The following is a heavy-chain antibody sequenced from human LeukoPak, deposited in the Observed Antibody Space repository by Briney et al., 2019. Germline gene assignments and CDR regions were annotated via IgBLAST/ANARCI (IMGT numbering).Heavy chain of an antibody. V-gene: IGHV1-2*02. D-gene: IGHD3-22*01. Sequence: GASVKVACKASGYTFTGYYMHWVRQAPGQGLEWMGWINPNGGGTNYAQKFQGRVTMTRDTSISTAYMELSRLRSDDTAVYYCARDARHYYDSSGYPNWFDPWGQGTLVTVSS. CDR3: ARDARHYYDSSGYPNWFDP. CDR1: GYTFTGYY. CDR2: INPNGGGT. J-gene: IGHJ5*02.